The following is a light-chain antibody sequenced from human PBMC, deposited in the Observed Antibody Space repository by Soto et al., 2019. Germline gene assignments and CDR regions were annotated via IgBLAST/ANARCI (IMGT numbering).Light chain of an antibody. Sequence: QSVPTQPASVSGSPGQSITISCTGTSSDVGGYNYVSWYQQHPGKAPKLMIYDVSNRPSGVSKRFSGSKSGNTASLTISGLQAEDEADYYCSSYTSSSTLVVFGGGTKLTVL. J-gene: IGLJ2*01. CDR1: SSDVGGYNY. CDR2: DVS. CDR3: SSYTSSSTLVV. V-gene: IGLV2-14*01.